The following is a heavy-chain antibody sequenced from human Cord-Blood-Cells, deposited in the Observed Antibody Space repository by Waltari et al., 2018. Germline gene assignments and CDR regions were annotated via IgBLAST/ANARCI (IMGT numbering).Heavy chain of an antibody. CDR3: ASVGYCSSTSCYHDAFDI. CDR2: IYPGDSDT. J-gene: IGHJ3*02. D-gene: IGHD2-2*01. Sequence: SGTCVGSGFDTLWTGCVRLGLGEVLEWMGIIYPGDSDTRYSPSFQGQVTISADKSISTAYLQWSSLKASDTAMYYCASVGYCSSTSCYHDAFDIWGQGTMVTVSS. CDR1: GSGFDTLW. V-gene: IGHV5-51*01.